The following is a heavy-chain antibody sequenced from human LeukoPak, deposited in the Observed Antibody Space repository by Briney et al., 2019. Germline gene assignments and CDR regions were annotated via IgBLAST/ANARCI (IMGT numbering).Heavy chain of an antibody. Sequence: VVSVKVSCKASGYTFTSYDINWVRQATGQGLEWMGWMNPNSGNTGYAQKFQGRITMTRNTSISTAYMELSSLTSEDTAVYYCARIAAAGNRRLNYWGQGTLVTVSS. CDR3: ARIAAAGNRRLNY. CDR1: GYTFTSYD. V-gene: IGHV1-8*01. J-gene: IGHJ4*02. D-gene: IGHD6-13*01. CDR2: MNPNSGNT.